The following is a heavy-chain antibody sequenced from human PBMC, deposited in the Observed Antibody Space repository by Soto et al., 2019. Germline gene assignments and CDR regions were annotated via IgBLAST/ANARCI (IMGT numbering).Heavy chain of an antibody. CDR3: AKDDGEQWLIPHLDN. CDR1: GFNFKTFA. CDR2: ISCCGGST. Sequence: EVQLLESGGGVVQPGGSLRLSCEASGFNFKTFAMGWVRQAPGEGLEWVSGISCCGGSTSYADSVKGRFSLARDDSKNTLSLQLNSLRVEDTARYYCAKDDGEQWLIPHLDNWGQGTLFTVS. V-gene: IGHV3-23*01. J-gene: IGHJ4*02. D-gene: IGHD6-19*01.